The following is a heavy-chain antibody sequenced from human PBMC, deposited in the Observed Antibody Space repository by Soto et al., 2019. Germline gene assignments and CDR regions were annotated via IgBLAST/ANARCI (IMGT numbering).Heavy chain of an antibody. CDR1: GGSISSSSYY. Sequence: SETLSLTCTVSGGSISSSSYYWGWIGQPPGKGLEGSGRIDYSGSTYYTPSLKIRVTISVDTSKNQFSLKLSSVTAADTAVYYCARRLYYDSSGFEGGGMDVWGQGTTVT. J-gene: IGHJ6*02. V-gene: IGHV4-39*01. D-gene: IGHD3-22*01. CDR3: ARRLYYDSSGFEGGGMDV. CDR2: IDYSGST.